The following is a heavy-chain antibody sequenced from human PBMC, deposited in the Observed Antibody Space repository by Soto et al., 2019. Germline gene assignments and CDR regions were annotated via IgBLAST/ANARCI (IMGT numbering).Heavy chain of an antibody. CDR2: IHSSGSN. CDR1: GGSTSDSY. V-gene: IGHV4-4*07. J-gene: IGHJ5*02. Sequence: QVQLQESGPGLVKPSETLSLICTVSGGSTSDSYWSWIRQTAAKRLEWIGRIHSSGSNYYNPSLKSRVDMSVDRSHNQISLELRSVTVADTATHYCVQNVAAVGPDWFGPWGQGTLVTVS. CDR3: VQNVAAVGPDWFGP. D-gene: IGHD6-13*01.